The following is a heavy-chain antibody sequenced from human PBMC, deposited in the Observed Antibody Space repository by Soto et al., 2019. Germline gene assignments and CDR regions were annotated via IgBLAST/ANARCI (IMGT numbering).Heavy chain of an antibody. D-gene: IGHD3-22*01. V-gene: IGHV1-69*01. CDR3: ARGGSGYVWFNEF. CDR2: IIPVLDTV. CDR1: GGLFSSYA. Sequence: QRQLGQFGAGVKKSGSRVKASCKGTGGLFSSYAASWVRQAPGQGLEWMGGIIPVLDTVYYAKKFQGRVTITAAESTNTAYMELSSLRSEDTAMYYCARGGSGYVWFNEFWGQGTLVTVSS. J-gene: IGHJ4*02.